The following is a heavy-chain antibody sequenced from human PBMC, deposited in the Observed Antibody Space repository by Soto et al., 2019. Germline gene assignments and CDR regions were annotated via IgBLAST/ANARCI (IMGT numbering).Heavy chain of an antibody. CDR3: ATVAYDFWSGYFIGFDY. D-gene: IGHD3-3*01. V-gene: IGHV1-24*01. J-gene: IGHJ4*02. CDR1: GYTLTELP. Sequence: ASVKVSCKVSGYTLTELPMHWVRQAPGKGLEWMGGFDPEDGETIYAQKFQGRVTMTEDTSTDTAYMELSSLRSEDTAVYYCATVAYDFWSGYFIGFDYWGQGTLVTVSS. CDR2: FDPEDGET.